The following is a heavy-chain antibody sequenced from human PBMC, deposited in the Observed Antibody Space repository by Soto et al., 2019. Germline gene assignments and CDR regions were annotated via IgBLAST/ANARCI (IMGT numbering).Heavy chain of an antibody. CDR2: IWGEE. V-gene: IGHV3-33*01. Sequence: GGSLRLSCAVSGFTFRGYSMHWVRQAPGKGLEWVAVIWGEEYYADSVKGRFTISRDTSKNTLYLQMSSLRADDTAFYYCVSDFGDYKFDYWGQGTLVTVSS. CDR3: VSDFGDYKFDY. CDR1: GFTFRGYS. D-gene: IGHD4-17*01. J-gene: IGHJ4*02.